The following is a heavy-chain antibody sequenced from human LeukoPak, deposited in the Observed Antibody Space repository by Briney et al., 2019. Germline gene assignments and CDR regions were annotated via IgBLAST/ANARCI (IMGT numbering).Heavy chain of an antibody. V-gene: IGHV3-30*04. D-gene: IGHD3-22*01. CDR2: ISYDGSNK. CDR1: GLTFSSYA. CDR3: ARDLGYYDSSGYGY. J-gene: IGHJ4*02. Sequence: PGGSLRLSCAASGLTFSSYAMHWVRQAPGKGLEWVAVISYDGSNKYYADSVKGRFTISRDNSKNTLYLQMNSLRAEDTAVYYCARDLGYYDSSGYGYWGQGTLVTVSS.